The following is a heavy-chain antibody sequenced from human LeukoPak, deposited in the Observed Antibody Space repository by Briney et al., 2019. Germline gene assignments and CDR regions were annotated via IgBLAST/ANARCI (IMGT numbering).Heavy chain of an antibody. CDR2: INSDRSST. CDR3: ARALHYDFWSGYPPGGLYYMDV. D-gene: IGHD3-3*01. J-gene: IGHJ6*03. V-gene: IGHV3-74*01. CDR1: GFTFSSYW. Sequence: PGGSLRLSCAASGFTFSSYWMHWVRQAPGKGLVWVSRINSDRSSTSYADSVKGRFTISRDNAKNTLYPQMNSLRAEDTAVYYCARALHYDFWSGYPPGGLYYMDVWGKGTTVTVSS.